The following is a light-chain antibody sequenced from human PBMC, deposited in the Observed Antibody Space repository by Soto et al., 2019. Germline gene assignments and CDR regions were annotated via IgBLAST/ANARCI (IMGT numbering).Light chain of an antibody. Sequence: SYELTQPPSVSVAPGQTARITCGGNNIGSKSVHWYQQKPGQAPVLVVYDDSDRPSGIPERLSGSNSGDTATLTISRVEVGDEAVYYCQVWDSRSDHVVFGGGTKLTVL. J-gene: IGLJ2*01. CDR2: DDS. CDR3: QVWDSRSDHVV. V-gene: IGLV3-21*02. CDR1: NIGSKS.